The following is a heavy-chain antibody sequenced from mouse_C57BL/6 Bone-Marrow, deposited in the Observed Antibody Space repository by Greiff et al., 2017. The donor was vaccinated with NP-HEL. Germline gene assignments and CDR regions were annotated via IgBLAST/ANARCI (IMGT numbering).Heavy chain of an antibody. V-gene: IGHV5-6*01. J-gene: IGHJ2*01. CDR1: GFTFSSYG. D-gene: IGHD3-1*01. Sequence: EVHLVESGGDLVKPGGSLKLSCAASGFTFSSYGMSWVRQTPDKRLEWVATISSGGSYTYYPDSVKGRFTISRDNAKNTLYLQMSSLKSEDTAMYYCARHPLGYGDYCDYWGQGTTLTVSS. CDR2: ISSGGSYT. CDR3: ARHPLGYGDYCDY.